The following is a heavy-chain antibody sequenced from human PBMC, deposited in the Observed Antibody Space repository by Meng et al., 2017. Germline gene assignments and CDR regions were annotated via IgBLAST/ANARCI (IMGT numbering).Heavy chain of an antibody. V-gene: IGHV4-59*01. J-gene: IGHJ3*02. CDR1: GGSISSYY. CDR3: ARDLRVSVAGTVWAFDI. Sequence: SETLSLTFTVSGGSISSYYWSWIRQPPGKGLEWIGYIYYSGSTNYNPSLKSRVTISVDTSKNQFSLKLSSVTAADTAVYYCARDLRVSVAGTVWAFDIWGQGTMVTVSS. CDR2: IYYSGST. D-gene: IGHD6-19*01.